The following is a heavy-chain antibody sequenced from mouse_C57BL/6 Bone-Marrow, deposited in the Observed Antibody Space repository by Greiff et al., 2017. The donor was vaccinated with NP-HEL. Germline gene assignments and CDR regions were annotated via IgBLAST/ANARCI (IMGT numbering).Heavy chain of an antibody. V-gene: IGHV5-17*01. Sequence: EVMLVESGGGLVKPGGSLKLSCAASGFTFSDYGMHWVRQAPEKGLEWVAYISSGSSTIYYADTVKGRFTISRDNAKNTLFLQMTSLRSEDTAMDYCARTIYYYGRGYFDVWGTGTTVTVSS. CDR2: ISSGSSTI. CDR3: ARTIYYYGRGYFDV. CDR1: GFTFSDYG. D-gene: IGHD1-1*01. J-gene: IGHJ1*03.